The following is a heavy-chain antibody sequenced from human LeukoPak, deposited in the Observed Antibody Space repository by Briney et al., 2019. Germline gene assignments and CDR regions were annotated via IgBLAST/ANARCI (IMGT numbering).Heavy chain of an antibody. Sequence: SETLSLTCTVSGGSISSYYWSWIRQPPGKGLEWIGYIYTSGSTNYNPPLKSRVTISVDTSKNQFSLKLSSVTAADTAVYYCARLIGSSSPISYYYYYYMDVWGKGTTVTVSS. V-gene: IGHV4-4*09. CDR2: IYTSGST. J-gene: IGHJ6*03. D-gene: IGHD6-13*01. CDR3: ARLIGSSSPISYYYYYYMDV. CDR1: GGSISSYY.